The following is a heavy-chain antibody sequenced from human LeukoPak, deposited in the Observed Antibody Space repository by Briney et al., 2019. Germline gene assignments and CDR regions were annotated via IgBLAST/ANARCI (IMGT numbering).Heavy chain of an antibody. J-gene: IGHJ4*02. V-gene: IGHV3-23*01. Sequence: GGSLRLSCAASGFTSSSYAMSWVRQAPGKGLEWVSAISGSGGSTYYADSVKGRFTISRDNSKNTLYLQMNSLRAEDTAVYYCARMSGYSYGYADYWGQGTLVTVSS. CDR2: ISGSGGST. D-gene: IGHD5-18*01. CDR3: ARMSGYSYGYADY. CDR1: GFTSSSYA.